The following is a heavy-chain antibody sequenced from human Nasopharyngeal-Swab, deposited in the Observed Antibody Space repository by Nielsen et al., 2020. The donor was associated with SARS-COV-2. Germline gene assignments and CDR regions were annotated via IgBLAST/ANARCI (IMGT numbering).Heavy chain of an antibody. CDR1: GGSISSYY. CDR2: IYYSGSN. V-gene: IGHV4-59*08. CDR3: ARQSDYYYYGMDV. J-gene: IGHJ6*02. Sequence: SETLSLTCTVSGGSISSYYWSWIRQPPGKGLEWIGYIYYSGSNNYNPSLKSRVTISVDKSKNQFSLKLSSVTAADTAVYYCARQSDYYYYGMDVWGQGTTVTVSS.